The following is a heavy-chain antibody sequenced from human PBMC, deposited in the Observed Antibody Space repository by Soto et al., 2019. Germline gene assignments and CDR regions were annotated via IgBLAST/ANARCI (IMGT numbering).Heavy chain of an antibody. CDR2: INSDGSHT. J-gene: IGHJ5*01. CDR3: AKEGDYGDYAGENWFDS. Sequence: EVQLVESGGGLVQPGGSLRLSCAASGFTFFAYWIHWVRQVPGKGLVWVSRINSDGSHTSYADSVRGRFTISRDNSKNTVYLQMNSLTAEDRAVYYWAKEGDYGDYAGENWFDSWGQGSLVTVSS. D-gene: IGHD4-17*01. V-gene: IGHV3-74*01. CDR1: GFTFFAYW.